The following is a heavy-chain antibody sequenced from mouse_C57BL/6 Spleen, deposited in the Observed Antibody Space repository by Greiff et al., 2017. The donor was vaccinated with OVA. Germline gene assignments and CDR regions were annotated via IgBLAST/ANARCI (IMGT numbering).Heavy chain of an antibody. CDR3: ARDRTPDWYFDV. V-gene: IGHV5-4*01. Sequence: DVKLVESGGGLVKPGGSLKLSCAASGFTFSSYAMSWVRQTPEKRLEWVATISDGGSYTYYPDNVKGRFTISRDNAKNNLYLQMSHLKSEDTAMYYCARDRTPDWYFDVWGTGTTVTVSS. CDR2: ISDGGSYT. CDR1: GFTFSSYA. J-gene: IGHJ1*03.